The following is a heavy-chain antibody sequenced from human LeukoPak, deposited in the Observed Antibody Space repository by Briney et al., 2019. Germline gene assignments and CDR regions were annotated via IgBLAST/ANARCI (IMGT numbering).Heavy chain of an antibody. J-gene: IGHJ4*02. V-gene: IGHV3-48*04. D-gene: IGHD5-18*01. Sequence: PGGSLRLSCAASGFTFSNRRMNWVRQAPGKGLEWLSFISTSATTMYYADSVKGRFIISRDNAKNSLYLQMNSLRAEDTAVYYCARDGPTAYFDYWGQGTLVTVSS. CDR3: ARDGPTAYFDY. CDR2: ISTSATTM. CDR1: GFTFSNRR.